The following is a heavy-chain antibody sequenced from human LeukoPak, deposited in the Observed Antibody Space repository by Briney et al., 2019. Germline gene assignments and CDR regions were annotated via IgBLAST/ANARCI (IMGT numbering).Heavy chain of an antibody. D-gene: IGHD6-13*01. CDR2: ISAYNGNT. J-gene: IGHJ4*02. V-gene: IGHV1-18*01. Sequence: ASVKVSCTASGYTFPRYGISWVRQAPGQGVEWMAWISAYNGNTDYAQKLQGRVTMTTDTSTSTAYMELRSLTSDDSAVYYCARGRGIAAAGTGQVFDYWGQGTLVTVSS. CDR3: ARGRGIAAAGTGQVFDY. CDR1: GYTFPRYG.